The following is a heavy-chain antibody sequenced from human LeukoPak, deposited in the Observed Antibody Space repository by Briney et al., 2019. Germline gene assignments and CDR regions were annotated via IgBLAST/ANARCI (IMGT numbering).Heavy chain of an antibody. J-gene: IGHJ4*02. CDR3: AKDVNLGSSSCSSLGYYFDY. CDR2: SWHDGYNH. Sequence: PGTSLRLSCAASGFMFQRYGIHWVRQAPGKGLEWVAVSWHDGYNHFYADSVKGRFNLSRDNSKNTVTLQVDNLRAEDTAIYYCAKDVNLGSSSCSSLGYYFDYWGQGALVTVSS. CDR1: GFMFQRYG. V-gene: IGHV3-33*06. D-gene: IGHD6-6*01.